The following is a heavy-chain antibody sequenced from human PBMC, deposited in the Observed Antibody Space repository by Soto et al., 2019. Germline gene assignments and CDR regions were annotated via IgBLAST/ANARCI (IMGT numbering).Heavy chain of an antibody. J-gene: IGHJ5*02. CDR1: GGSISSGYYY. Sequence: TSETLSLTCSVSGGSISSGYYYRSWIRQPPGKGLEWIGNIYYSGNTYYNPSLKSRVTISVDTSKNQFSLKLSSVTAADTAVYYCARAARGFDPWGQGTLVTVSS. CDR3: ARAARGFDP. CDR2: IYYSGNT. V-gene: IGHV4-30-4*01.